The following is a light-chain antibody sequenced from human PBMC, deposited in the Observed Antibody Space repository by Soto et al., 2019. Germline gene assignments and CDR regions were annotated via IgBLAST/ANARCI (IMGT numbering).Light chain of an antibody. CDR3: QSYDNSLSGWV. CDR2: EVS. Sequence: QSALTQPASMSGSPGQSITISCTGTSSDIGAYNYVSWYQQHPGKAPKLIIFEVSNRPSGVPDRFSGSKSGTSASLAITGLQAEDEADYYCQSYDNSLSGWVFGGGTKLTVL. V-gene: IGLV2-14*01. J-gene: IGLJ3*02. CDR1: SSDIGAYNY.